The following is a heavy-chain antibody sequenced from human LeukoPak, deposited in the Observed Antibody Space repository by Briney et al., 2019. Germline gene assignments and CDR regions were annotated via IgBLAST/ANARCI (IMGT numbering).Heavy chain of an antibody. V-gene: IGHV3-74*01. J-gene: IGHJ4*02. D-gene: IGHD2/OR15-2a*01. Sequence: GGSLRLSCAASGNYWMHWVRQAPGKGLVWVSHINSDGSWTSYADSVKGRFTISKDNAKNTVYLQMNNLRAEDTAVYYCDSFYETYWGQGTLVTVSS. CDR1: GNYW. CDR2: INSDGSWT. CDR3: DSFYETY.